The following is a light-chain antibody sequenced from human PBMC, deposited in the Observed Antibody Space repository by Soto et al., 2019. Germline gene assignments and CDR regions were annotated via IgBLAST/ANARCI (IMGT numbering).Light chain of an antibody. J-gene: IGKJ2*01. CDR2: GAS. Sequence: EIVLTQSPGTVSLSPGERATLSCRASQSVSSRNLAWYRQKPGQAPSLLIFGASNRATGIPDRFSGSGSGSHLTLTISRLEPEDCAVYYCLRYGDSPPAYTFGQGTKREIK. V-gene: IGKV3-20*01. CDR3: LRYGDSPPAYT. CDR1: QSVSSRN.